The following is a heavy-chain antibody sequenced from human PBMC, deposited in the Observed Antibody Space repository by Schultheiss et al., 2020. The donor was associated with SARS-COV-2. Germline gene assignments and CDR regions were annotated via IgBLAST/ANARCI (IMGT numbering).Heavy chain of an antibody. V-gene: IGHV3-64*04. CDR2: SRDNGVT. Sequence: GGSLRLSCSASGFTFSSYAMHWVRQAPGKGLEYVSASRDNGVTADSVRDRFTMSRDNSNNTLYLQMNSLRAEDTAVYYCAKDLREYHYDSSGAFGYWGQGTLVTVSS. CDR3: AKDLREYHYDSSGAFGY. D-gene: IGHD3-22*01. CDR1: GFTFSSYA. J-gene: IGHJ4*02.